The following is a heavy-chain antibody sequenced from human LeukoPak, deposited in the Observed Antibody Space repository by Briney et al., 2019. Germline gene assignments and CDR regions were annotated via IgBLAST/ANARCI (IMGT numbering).Heavy chain of an antibody. CDR2: ISYDGSNK. V-gene: IGHV3-30*04. CDR3: ASDQRKAARPPYYFDY. CDR1: GFTFSSYA. D-gene: IGHD6-6*01. J-gene: IGHJ4*02. Sequence: GGSLRLSCAASGFTFSSYAMHWVRQAPGKGLEWVAVISYDGSNKYYADSAKGRFTISRDNSKNTLYLQMNSLRAEDTAVYYCASDQRKAARPPYYFDYWGQGTLVTVSS.